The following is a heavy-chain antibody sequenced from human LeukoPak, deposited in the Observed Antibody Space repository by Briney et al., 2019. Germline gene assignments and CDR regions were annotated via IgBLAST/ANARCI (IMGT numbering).Heavy chain of an antibody. D-gene: IGHD2-2*01. J-gene: IGHJ4*02. Sequence: GGSLRLSCAASGFTVSSNYMSWVRQAPGKGLEWVSVIYSGGSTYYADSVKGRFTISRDNSKNTLYLQMNSLRAEDTAVYYCARGSSTRGDYFDYWGQGTLVTVSS. CDR1: GFTVSSNY. CDR2: IYSGGST. V-gene: IGHV3-66*01. CDR3: ARGSSTRGDYFDY.